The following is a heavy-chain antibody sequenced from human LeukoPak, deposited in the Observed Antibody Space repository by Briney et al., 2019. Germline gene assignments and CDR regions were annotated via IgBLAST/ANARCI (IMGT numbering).Heavy chain of an antibody. Sequence: GASVKVSCKASGYTFTSYYIHWVGQAPGQGLEGMGIINPSSSSISSAQQVQGRVTMTRDTSTSTVYMELSSLRSEDTAVYYCARVRGEKGSEFAYWGQGTLVTVSS. V-gene: IGHV1-46*01. CDR2: INPSSSSI. J-gene: IGHJ4*02. CDR3: ARVRGEKGSEFAY. CDR1: GYTFTSYY. D-gene: IGHD3-10*01.